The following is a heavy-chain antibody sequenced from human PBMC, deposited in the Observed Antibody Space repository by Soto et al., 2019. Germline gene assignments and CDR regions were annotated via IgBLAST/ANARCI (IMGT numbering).Heavy chain of an antibody. V-gene: IGHV1-69*01. D-gene: IGHD3-10*01. CDR1: GGTFSNYA. J-gene: IGHJ3*02. Sequence: QVQLVQSGAEVKKPGSSVKVSCKASGGTFSNYAINWVRQAPGQGLEWMGGFIPIFDAANYAQNFRGRVRITADESTTTSYMELSDLRSEDTAMYYCARKAESYGFDIWGQGTLVTVSS. CDR3: ARKAESYGFDI. CDR2: FIPIFDAA.